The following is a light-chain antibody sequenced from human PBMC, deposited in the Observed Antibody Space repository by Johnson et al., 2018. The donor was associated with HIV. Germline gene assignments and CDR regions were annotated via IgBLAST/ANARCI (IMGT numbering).Light chain of an antibody. V-gene: IGLV1-51*02. CDR3: GTWDNSLNVYV. J-gene: IGLJ1*01. CDR1: SSTFGNNY. Sequence: QSVLTQPPSVSAAPGQRITISCSGSSSTFGNNYISWYQLLPGTPPKLLIFKNNKRPSGIPDRFSGSKSGATATLDITGLQPGDEADYYCGTWDNSLNVYVFGTGTKVTVL. CDR2: KNN.